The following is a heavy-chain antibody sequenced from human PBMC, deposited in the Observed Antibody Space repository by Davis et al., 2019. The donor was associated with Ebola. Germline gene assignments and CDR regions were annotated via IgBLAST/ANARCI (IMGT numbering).Heavy chain of an antibody. D-gene: IGHD3-9*01. V-gene: IGHV4-39*01. CDR1: GASISSRSYY. J-gene: IGHJ4*02. CDR2: FSYGDNT. Sequence: GSLRLSCTVSGASISSRSYYWGWIRQSPGKGLEWVGSFSYGDNTHYYNPSLRSRVTISVDTSRNQFSLKLSSATAADTAMYYCARVSGIEYDLLTGFSALDYWGQGILVTVSS. CDR3: ARVSGIEYDLLTGFSALDY.